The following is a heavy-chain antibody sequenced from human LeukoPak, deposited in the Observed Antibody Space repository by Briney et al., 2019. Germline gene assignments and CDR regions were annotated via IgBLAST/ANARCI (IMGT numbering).Heavy chain of an antibody. CDR1: GFTVSSNY. J-gene: IGHJ3*02. D-gene: IGHD6-19*01. Sequence: GGSLRLSCAASGFTVSSNYMSWVRQAPGKGLEWVSVIYSGGSTYYADSVKGRFTISRDNSKNTLYLQMNSLRAEDTAVYYCAKDSGCRSGWFAFDIWGQGTMVTVSS. CDR2: IYSGGST. V-gene: IGHV3-53*01. CDR3: AKDSGCRSGWFAFDI.